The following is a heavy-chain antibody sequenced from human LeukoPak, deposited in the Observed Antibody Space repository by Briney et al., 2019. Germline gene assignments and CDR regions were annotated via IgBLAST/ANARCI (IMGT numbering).Heavy chain of an antibody. CDR1: GFIFSDYY. V-gene: IGHV3-21*01. CDR3: ARGGVSRIAVAGTYAFDI. J-gene: IGHJ3*02. CDR2: ISDSSSDL. Sequence: GGSLRLSCAASGFIFSDYYMSWVRQAPGKGLEWVSSISDSSSDLYYADSVKGRFTISRDNAKNSLYLQMNSLRAEDTAVYYCARGGVSRIAVAGTYAFDIWGQGTMVTVSS. D-gene: IGHD6-19*01.